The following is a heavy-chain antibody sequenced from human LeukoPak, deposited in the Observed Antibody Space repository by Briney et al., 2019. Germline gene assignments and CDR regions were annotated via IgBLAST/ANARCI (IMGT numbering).Heavy chain of an antibody. CDR2: ISSSSSYI. V-gene: IGHV3-21*01. Sequence: GGSLRLSCAASGFTFSSYGMNWVRQAPGKGLEWVSSISSSSSYIYYADSVKGRFTISRDNAKNSLYLQMNSLRAEDMAVYYCARDDPPGIAAAGTPGTDYWGQGTLVTVSS. CDR3: ARDDPPGIAAAGTPGTDY. J-gene: IGHJ4*02. D-gene: IGHD6-13*01. CDR1: GFTFSSYG.